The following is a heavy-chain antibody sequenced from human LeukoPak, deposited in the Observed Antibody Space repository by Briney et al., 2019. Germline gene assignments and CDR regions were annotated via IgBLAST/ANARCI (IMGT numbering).Heavy chain of an antibody. CDR1: GGTFSSYA. Sequence: ASVKVSCKASGGTFSSYAISWVRQAPGQGLEWMGGIIPIFGTANYAQKFQGRVTITAGESTSTAYMELSSLRSEDTAVYYCAREYSGYDYVSYFDYWGQGTLVTVSS. CDR3: AREYSGYDYVSYFDY. CDR2: IIPIFGTA. V-gene: IGHV1-69*13. J-gene: IGHJ4*02. D-gene: IGHD5-12*01.